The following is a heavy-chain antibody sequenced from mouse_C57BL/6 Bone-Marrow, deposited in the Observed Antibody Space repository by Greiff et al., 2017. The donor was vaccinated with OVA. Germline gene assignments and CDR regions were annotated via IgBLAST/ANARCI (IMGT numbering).Heavy chain of an antibody. J-gene: IGHJ3*01. CDR3: ARSLYGYDGAWFAY. D-gene: IGHD2-2*01. CDR1: GYTFTSYW. Sequence: QVQLQQPGAELVKPGASVKMSCKASGYTFTSYWITWVKQRPGQGLEWIGDIYPGSGSTNYNEKFKSKATLTVDTSSSTAYMQRSSLTSEDSAVYYCARSLYGYDGAWFAYWGQGTLVTVSA. CDR2: IYPGSGST. V-gene: IGHV1-55*01.